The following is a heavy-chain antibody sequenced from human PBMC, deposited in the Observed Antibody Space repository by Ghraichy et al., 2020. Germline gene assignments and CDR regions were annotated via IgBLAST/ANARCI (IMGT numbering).Heavy chain of an antibody. CDR3: ARHGILGLRHPTKPFDY. CDR2: IKQDGSEK. CDR1: GFTFSSYW. J-gene: IGHJ4*02. V-gene: IGHV3-7*01. D-gene: IGHD5-12*01. Sequence: LSLTCAASGFTFSSYWMSWVRQAPGKGLEWVANIKQDGSEKYYVDSVKGRFTISRDNAKNSLYLQMNSLRAEDTAVYYCARHGILGLRHPTKPFDYWGQGTLVTVSS.